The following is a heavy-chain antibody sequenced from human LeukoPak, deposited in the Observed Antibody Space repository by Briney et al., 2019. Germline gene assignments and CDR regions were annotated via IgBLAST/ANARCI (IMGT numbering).Heavy chain of an antibody. D-gene: IGHD6-6*01. CDR1: GGSISSGSYY. V-gene: IGHV4-61*02. Sequence: PSETLSLTCIVSGGSISSGSYYWSWIRQPAGKGLEWIGRIYTSGSTNYNPSLKSRVTISVDTSKNQFSLKLSSVTAADTAVYYCARRGSSSPDYYYYYMDVWGKGTTVTVSS. CDR2: IYTSGST. J-gene: IGHJ6*03. CDR3: ARRGSSSPDYYYYYMDV.